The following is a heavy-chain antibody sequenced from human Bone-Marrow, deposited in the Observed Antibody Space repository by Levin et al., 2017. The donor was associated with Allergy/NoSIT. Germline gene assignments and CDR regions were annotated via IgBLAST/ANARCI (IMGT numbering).Heavy chain of an antibody. Sequence: GVSLRLSCVASGFTLSTYWMHWVRQAPGKGLLWVSRIKSDGSTTNYADSVKGRFTISRDNAKNTLYLQMNSLRAEDTAVYYCVSAVGFGWFDPWGQGTLVTVSS. V-gene: IGHV3-74*01. CDR2: IKSDGSTT. J-gene: IGHJ5*02. D-gene: IGHD6-13*01. CDR1: GFTLSTYW. CDR3: VSAVGFGWFDP.